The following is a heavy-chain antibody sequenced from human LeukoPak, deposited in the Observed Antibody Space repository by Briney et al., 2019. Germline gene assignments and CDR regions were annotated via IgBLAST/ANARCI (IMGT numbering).Heavy chain of an antibody. Sequence: KPGGSLRLSCAASGFTFSSYAMHWVRQAPGKGLEWVAVISYDGSNKYYADSVKGRFTISRDNSKNTLYLQMNSLRAEDTAVYYCARDGLAYCGGDCYHLDYYYMDVWGKGTTVTVSS. D-gene: IGHD2-21*02. CDR3: ARDGLAYCGGDCYHLDYYYMDV. CDR1: GFTFSSYA. CDR2: ISYDGSNK. J-gene: IGHJ6*03. V-gene: IGHV3-30*04.